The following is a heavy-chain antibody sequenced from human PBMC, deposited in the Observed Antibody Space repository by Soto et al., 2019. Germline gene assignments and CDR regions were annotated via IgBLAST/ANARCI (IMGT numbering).Heavy chain of an antibody. V-gene: IGHV3-23*01. D-gene: IGHD3-10*01. CDR3: AKKVNSGPGSQYFDY. CDR2: FRTSGDGGTT. J-gene: IGHJ4*02. CDR1: GFTFSSYS. Sequence: HPGGSLRLSCAASGFTFSSYSRSWVRQAPGKGREWVSGFRTSGDGGTTYYADSVKGRFTISRDNSKNMLFLQMNSLRAEDTAIYYCAKKVNSGPGSQYFDYWGQGTLVTVSS.